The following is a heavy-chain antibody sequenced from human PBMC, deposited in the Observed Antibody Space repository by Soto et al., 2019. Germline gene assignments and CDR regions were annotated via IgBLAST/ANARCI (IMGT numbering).Heavy chain of an antibody. CDR3: ARGGAARPDY. Sequence: GGSLRLSCAASGFTFSNYGMNWVRQAPGRGPEWVSYIGSITSNKDYANYVKGRFTISRDNAKNTLYLQMNSLRDEDTAVYYCARGGAARPDYWGQGTLVTSPQ. J-gene: IGHJ4*02. CDR2: IGSITSNK. V-gene: IGHV3-48*02. CDR1: GFTFSNYG. D-gene: IGHD6-6*01.